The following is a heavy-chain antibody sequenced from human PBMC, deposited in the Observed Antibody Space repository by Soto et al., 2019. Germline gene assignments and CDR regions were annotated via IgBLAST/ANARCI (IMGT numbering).Heavy chain of an antibody. CDR2: VYWTGST. CDR1: GDSITTHGYY. CDR3: ARSHYPYRLFTDY. J-gene: IGHJ4*02. D-gene: IGHD3-16*02. V-gene: IGHV4-39*01. Sequence: ETLSLTCSVSGDSITTHGYYWGWIRQPPGKGLQWIGNVYWTGSTFSHPSLTSRVFISVDTSKNEFSLRLTSVTAADTAVYYCARSHYPYRLFTDYWGPATLVTVST.